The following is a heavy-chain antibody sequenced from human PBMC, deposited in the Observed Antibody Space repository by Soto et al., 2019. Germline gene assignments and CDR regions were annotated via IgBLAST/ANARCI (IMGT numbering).Heavy chain of an antibody. V-gene: IGHV3-66*01. D-gene: IGHD6-13*01. CDR3: ARVPSSSYHYFDY. CDR1: GFTVSSYY. CDR2: IYSAGSA. J-gene: IGHJ4*02. Sequence: EVLLVESGGGLVKPGGSLRLSCAASGFTVSSYYMSWVRQAPGKGLEWVSVIYSAGSADFADSVKGRFTISRDNSKNTLYLQMSSLRAEDTAVYYCARVPSSSYHYFDYWGQGTLVTVSS.